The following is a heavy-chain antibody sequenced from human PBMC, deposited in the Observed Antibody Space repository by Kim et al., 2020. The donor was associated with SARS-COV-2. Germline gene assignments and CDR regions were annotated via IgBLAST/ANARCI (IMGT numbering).Heavy chain of an antibody. CDR1: GFTFDDYA. CDR3: AKDGWAVPAAHRGYYFDY. J-gene: IGHJ4*02. V-gene: IGHV3-9*01. D-gene: IGHD2-2*01. CDR2: ISWNSGSI. Sequence: GGSLILSCAASGFTFDDYAMHWVRQAPGKGLEWVSGISWNSGSIGYADSVKGRFTISRDNAKNSLYLQMNSLRAEDTALYYCAKDGWAVPAAHRGYYFDYWGQGTLVTVSS.